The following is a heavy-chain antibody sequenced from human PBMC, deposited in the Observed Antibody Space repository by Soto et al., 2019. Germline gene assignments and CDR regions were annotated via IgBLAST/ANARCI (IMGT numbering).Heavy chain of an antibody. J-gene: IGHJ6*02. V-gene: IGHV5-10-1*01. Sequence: GESLKISCKGSGYSFTSYWISWVRQMPGKGLEWMGRIDPSDSYTNYSPSFQGHVTISADKSISTAYLQWSSLKASDTAMYYCARALAFYYFCSGYNYGMDFWGQGTTVPVSS. CDR2: IDPSDSYT. CDR3: ARALAFYYFCSGYNYGMDF. D-gene: IGHD3-3*01. CDR1: GYSFTSYW.